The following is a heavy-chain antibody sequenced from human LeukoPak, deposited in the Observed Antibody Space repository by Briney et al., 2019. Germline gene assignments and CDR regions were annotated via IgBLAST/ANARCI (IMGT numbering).Heavy chain of an antibody. D-gene: IGHD6-6*01. V-gene: IGHV3-30*01. CDR1: GFTFSSYA. Sequence: SGGSLRLSCAASGFTFSSYAMHWVRQAPGKGLEWVAVISYDGSNEYYADSVKGRFTISRDNSKNTLYLQMNSLRAEDTAVYYCARLTRGSSSYWFDPWGQGTLVTVSS. CDR2: ISYDGSNE. CDR3: ARLTRGSSSYWFDP. J-gene: IGHJ5*02.